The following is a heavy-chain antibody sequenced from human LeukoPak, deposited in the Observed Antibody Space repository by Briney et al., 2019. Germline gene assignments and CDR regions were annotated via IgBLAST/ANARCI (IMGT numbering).Heavy chain of an antibody. CDR2: IYYSGST. J-gene: IGHJ4*02. CDR3: ARGRRAAAGLYYFDY. CDR1: GGSISSYY. Sequence: SETLSLTCTVSGGSISSYYWSWIRQPPGKGLEWIGYIYYSGSTNYNPSLKSRVTISVDTSKNQFSLKLSSVTAADTAVYYYARGRRAAAGLYYFDYWGQGTLVTVSS. V-gene: IGHV4-59*01. D-gene: IGHD6-13*01.